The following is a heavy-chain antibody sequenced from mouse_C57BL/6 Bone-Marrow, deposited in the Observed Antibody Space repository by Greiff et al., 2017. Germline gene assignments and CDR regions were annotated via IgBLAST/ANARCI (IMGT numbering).Heavy chain of an antibody. CDR1: GFNIKDDY. CDR3: TTGYYGSSPYYYAMDY. J-gene: IGHJ4*01. V-gene: IGHV14-4*01. CDR2: IDPANGDT. D-gene: IGHD1-1*01. Sequence: EVQLQQSGAELVRPGASVKLSCTASGFNIKDDYMHWVKQRPEQGLEWIGWIDPANGDTEYASKFQGKATITADTSSNTAYLQLSSLTSEDTAVYYCTTGYYGSSPYYYAMDYWGQGTSVTVSS.